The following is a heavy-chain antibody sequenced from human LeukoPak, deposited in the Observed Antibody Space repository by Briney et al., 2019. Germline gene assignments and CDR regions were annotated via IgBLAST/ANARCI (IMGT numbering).Heavy chain of an antibody. Sequence: KGXXXXSSISSSSSYIYYADSVKGRFTICRDNAKNSLYLQMNSLRAEDTAVYYCARINSGWPYYFDYWGQGTLVTVSS. CDR2: ISSSSSYI. V-gene: IGHV3-21*01. J-gene: IGHJ4*02. D-gene: IGHD6-19*01. CDR3: ARINSGWPYYFDY.